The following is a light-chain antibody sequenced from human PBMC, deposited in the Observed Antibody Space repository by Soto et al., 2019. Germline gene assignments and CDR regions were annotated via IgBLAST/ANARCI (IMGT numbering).Light chain of an antibody. Sequence: QSVLTQPPSVSGAPGQRVNISCTGSSSNLGAGYDVHWYQQRPGTAPKLLIFGNINRPSGVPDRFSGSKSGTSASLAITGLQAEDEGDYYCQSYDSTLSARYVFGTGTKVTVL. V-gene: IGLV1-40*01. CDR3: QSYDSTLSARYV. J-gene: IGLJ1*01. CDR1: SSNLGAGYD. CDR2: GNI.